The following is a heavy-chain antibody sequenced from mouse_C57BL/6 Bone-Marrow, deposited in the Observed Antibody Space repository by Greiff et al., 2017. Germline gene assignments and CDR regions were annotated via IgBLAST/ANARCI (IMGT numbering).Heavy chain of an antibody. Sequence: DVMLVESGGGLVKPGGSLKLCCAASGFTFSSYAMSWVRQTPEKRLEWVATISDGGSYTYYPDNVKGRFTISRDNAKNNLYLQMSHLKSEDTAMYYCARELGRDFDYWGQGTTLTVSS. CDR1: GFTFSSYA. J-gene: IGHJ2*01. CDR2: ISDGGSYT. D-gene: IGHD4-1*01. CDR3: ARELGRDFDY. V-gene: IGHV5-4*01.